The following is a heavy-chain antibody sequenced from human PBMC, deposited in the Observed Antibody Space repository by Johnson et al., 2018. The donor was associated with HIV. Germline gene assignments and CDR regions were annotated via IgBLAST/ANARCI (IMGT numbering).Heavy chain of an antibody. CDR1: GFTFDDYA. D-gene: IGHD4-17*01. V-gene: IGHV3-9*01. CDR3: ARDSTPWGGDYVGYAFDI. J-gene: IGHJ3*02. Sequence: VQLVESGGGLVQPGRSLRLSCAASGFTFDDYAMHWVRQAPGKGLEWVSGISWNSGSIGYADSVKGRFTISRDNAKKSLYLQMNSLRAEDTAVYYCARDSTPWGGDYVGYAFDIWGQGTTVTVSS. CDR2: ISWNSGSI.